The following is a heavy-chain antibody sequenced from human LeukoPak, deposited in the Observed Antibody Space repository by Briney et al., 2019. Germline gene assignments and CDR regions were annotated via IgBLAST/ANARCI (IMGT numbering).Heavy chain of an antibody. D-gene: IGHD6-19*01. CDR1: GGTFSSYA. J-gene: IGHJ4*02. CDR3: AKDHASGWYFDY. CDR2: ISGSGGST. V-gene: IGHV3-23*01. Sequence: SCKASGGTFSSYAMSWVRQAPGKGLEWVSAISGSGGSTYYADSVKGRFTISRDDSKNTLYLQMNSLRAEDTAVYYCAKDHASGWYFDYWGQGTLVTVSS.